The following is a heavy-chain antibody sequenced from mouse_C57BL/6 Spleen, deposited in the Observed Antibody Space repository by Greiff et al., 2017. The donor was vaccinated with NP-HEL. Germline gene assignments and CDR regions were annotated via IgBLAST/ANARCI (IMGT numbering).Heavy chain of an antibody. CDR3: ARYGNYDYFDY. V-gene: IGHV1-64*01. CDR1: GYTFTSYW. J-gene: IGHJ2*01. Sequence: QVQLQQPGAELVKPGASVTLSCKASGYTFTSYWMRWVKQRPGQGLEWIGMIHPNSGSTNYNEKFKSKATLTVDKSSSTAYMQLSSLTSEDSAVYYCARYGNYDYFDYWGQGTTLTVSS. D-gene: IGHD2-10*02. CDR2: IHPNSGST.